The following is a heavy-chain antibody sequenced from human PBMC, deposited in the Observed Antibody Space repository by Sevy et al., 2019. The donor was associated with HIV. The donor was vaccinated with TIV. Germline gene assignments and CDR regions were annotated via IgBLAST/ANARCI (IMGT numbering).Heavy chain of an antibody. Sequence: GGSLRLSCAASGFTFSSYGMHWVRQAPGKGLEWVAVIWYDGSNKYYADSVKGRFTISRDNSKNTLYLQMNSLRAEDTAAYYCATFGGDILTGYSLSRDFDYWGQGTLVTVSS. CDR2: IWYDGSNK. CDR3: ATFGGDILTGYSLSRDFDY. J-gene: IGHJ4*02. CDR1: GFTFSSYG. D-gene: IGHD3-9*01. V-gene: IGHV3-33*01.